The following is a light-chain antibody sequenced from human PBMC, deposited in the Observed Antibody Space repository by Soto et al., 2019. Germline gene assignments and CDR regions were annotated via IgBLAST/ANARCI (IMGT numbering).Light chain of an antibody. CDR3: QQYDNLPIT. CDR1: PTASYW. Sequence: IGLTQSPSTLSASVGDTVAIACRASPTASYWLALYQQKPGKAPKLLIYDASNLETGVPSRFSGSGSGTDFTFTISSLQPEDIATYYCQQYDNLPITFGQGTRLEIK. J-gene: IGKJ5*01. V-gene: IGKV1-33*01. CDR2: DAS.